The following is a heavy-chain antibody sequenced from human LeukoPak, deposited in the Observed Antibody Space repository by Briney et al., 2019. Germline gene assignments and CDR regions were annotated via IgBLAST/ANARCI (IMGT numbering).Heavy chain of an antibody. D-gene: IGHD3-16*01. CDR2: IYYSGST. CDR1: GGSISSYY. Sequence: SETLSLTCTVSGGSISSYYWSWLRQPPGKGLEWIGYIYYSGSTNYNPSLKRRVTISVDTSKNQFSLKLSSVTAADTAVYYCARDPPPTLGGARFFDYWGQGTLVTVSS. CDR3: ARDPPPTLGGARFFDY. V-gene: IGHV4-59*12. J-gene: IGHJ4*02.